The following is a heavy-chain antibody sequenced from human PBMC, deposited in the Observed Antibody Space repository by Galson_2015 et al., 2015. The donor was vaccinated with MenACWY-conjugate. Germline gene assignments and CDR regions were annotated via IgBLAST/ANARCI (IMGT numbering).Heavy chain of an antibody. J-gene: IGHJ4*02. D-gene: IGHD1-14*01. CDR2: ISPGSGII. CDR1: GITFSHCG. CDR3: AWGRNPTVKSMYLDY. Sequence: SLRLSCAASGITFSHCGMNWARQAPGKGLEWISYISPGSGIIYYADSAKGRFTISRDDAKNSLFLQISSLRDEDTAVYYCAWGRNPTVKSMYLDYWGQGTLVTVSS. V-gene: IGHV3-48*02.